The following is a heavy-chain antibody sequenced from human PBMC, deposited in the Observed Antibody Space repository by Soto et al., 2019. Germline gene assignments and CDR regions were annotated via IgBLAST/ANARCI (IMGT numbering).Heavy chain of an antibody. V-gene: IGHV3-30-3*01. J-gene: IGHJ3*02. CDR1: GFTFSSYA. CDR3: ASSSGWSGGAFDI. CDR2: ISYDGSNK. Sequence: SLRLSCAASGFTFSSYAMHWVRQAPGKGLEWVAVISYDGSNKYYADSVKGRFTISRDNSKNTLYLQMNSLRAEDTAVYYCASSSGWSGGAFDIWGQGTMVTVSS. D-gene: IGHD6-19*01.